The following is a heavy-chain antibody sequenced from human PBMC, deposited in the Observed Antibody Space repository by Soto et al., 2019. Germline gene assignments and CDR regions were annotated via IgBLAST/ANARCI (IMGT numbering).Heavy chain of an antibody. CDR1: GFTFSIFA. Sequence: PGGSLRLSCAASGFTFSIFAMSWFRQAPGKGLEWVSAVSAGGDMTFYADSVKGRFTISRDNSANTLFLQLKSLRVEDTAVYFCAKESAATAFGDYWGQGAMVTVSS. D-gene: IGHD2-15*01. J-gene: IGHJ4*02. V-gene: IGHV3-23*01. CDR3: AKESAATAFGDY. CDR2: VSAGGDMT.